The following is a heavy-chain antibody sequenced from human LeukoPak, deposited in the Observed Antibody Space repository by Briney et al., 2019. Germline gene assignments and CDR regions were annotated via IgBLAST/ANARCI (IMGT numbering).Heavy chain of an antibody. V-gene: IGHV3-7*01. CDR3: ARDRRYYDFWSAKWFDP. J-gene: IGHJ5*02. CDR1: GFTFSSYW. Sequence: QAGGSLRLSCAASGFTFSSYWMSWVRQAPGKGLEWVANIKQDGSEKYYVDSVKGRFTISRDNAKNSLYLQMNSLRAEDTAVYYCARDRRYYDFWSAKWFDPWGQGTLVTVSS. CDR2: IKQDGSEK. D-gene: IGHD3-3*01.